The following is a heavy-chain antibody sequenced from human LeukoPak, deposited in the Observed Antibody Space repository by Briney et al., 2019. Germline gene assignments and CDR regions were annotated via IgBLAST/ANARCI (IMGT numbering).Heavy chain of an antibody. CDR2: IYYSGST. Sequence: PSETLSLTCTVSGGSISSGDYYWSWIRQPPGKGLEWIGYIYYSGSTNYNPSLKSRVTISVDTSKNQFSLKLSSVTAADTAVYYCARYYYDSSPWFDPWGQGTLVTVSS. CDR1: GGSISSGDYY. J-gene: IGHJ5*02. D-gene: IGHD3-22*01. V-gene: IGHV4-30-4*01. CDR3: ARYYYDSSPWFDP.